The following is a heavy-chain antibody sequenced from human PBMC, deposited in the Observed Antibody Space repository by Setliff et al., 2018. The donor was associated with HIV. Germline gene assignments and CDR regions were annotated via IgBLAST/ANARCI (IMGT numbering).Heavy chain of an antibody. CDR1: GDPISSGRYY. CDR2: IYISGST. V-gene: IGHV4-61*02. Sequence: KPSETLSLTCTVSGDPISSGRYYWRWFRQPAGKELEWIGLIYISGSTIYNPSLKIRVTITIKTSKRHFSLNLSSVTAADSAMYYCARESGIVGAQGFDYWGQGTLVTVSS. D-gene: IGHD1-26*01. CDR3: ARESGIVGAQGFDY. J-gene: IGHJ4*02.